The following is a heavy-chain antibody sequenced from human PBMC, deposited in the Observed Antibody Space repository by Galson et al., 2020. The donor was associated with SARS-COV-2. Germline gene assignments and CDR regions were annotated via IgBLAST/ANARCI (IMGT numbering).Heavy chain of an antibody. V-gene: IGHV3-30-3*01. CDR2: ISYDGSNK. Sequence: TWGSLRLSCAASGFTFSSYAMHWVRQAPGKGLEWVAVISYDGSNKYYADSVKGRFTISRDNSKNTLYLQMNSLRAEDTAVYYCARDGDYYDSSGYYYAPRYYYGMDVWGQGTTVTVSS. D-gene: IGHD3-22*01. J-gene: IGHJ6*02. CDR3: ARDGDYYDSSGYYYAPRYYYGMDV. CDR1: GFTFSSYA.